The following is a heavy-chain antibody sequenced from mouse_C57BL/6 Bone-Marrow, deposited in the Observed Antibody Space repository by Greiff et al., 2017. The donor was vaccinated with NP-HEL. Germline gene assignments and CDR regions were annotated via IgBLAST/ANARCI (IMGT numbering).Heavy chain of an antibody. Sequence: QVHVKQPGTELVKPGASVKLSCKASGYTFTSYWMHWVKQRPGQGLEWIGNINPSNGGTNYNEKFKSKATLTVDKSSSTAYMQLSSLTSEDSAVYYCARGGDGYAMDYWGQGTSVTVSS. CDR2: INPSNGGT. J-gene: IGHJ4*01. CDR1: GYTFTSYW. D-gene: IGHD3-3*01. V-gene: IGHV1-53*01. CDR3: ARGGDGYAMDY.